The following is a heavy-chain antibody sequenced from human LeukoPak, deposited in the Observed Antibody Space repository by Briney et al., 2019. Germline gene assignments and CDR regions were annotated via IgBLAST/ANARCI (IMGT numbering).Heavy chain of an antibody. CDR1: GFTFSSYA. J-gene: IGHJ4*02. Sequence: GGSLRLSCAASGFTFSSYAMSWVRQAPGKGLEWVSDISGSGGSTYYADSVKGRFTISRDNSKNTLYLQKNSLRAEDTAVYYCAKDLQVVTWAFDYWGQGTLVTVSS. V-gene: IGHV3-23*01. CDR3: AKDLQVVTWAFDY. D-gene: IGHD2-21*02. CDR2: ISGSGGST.